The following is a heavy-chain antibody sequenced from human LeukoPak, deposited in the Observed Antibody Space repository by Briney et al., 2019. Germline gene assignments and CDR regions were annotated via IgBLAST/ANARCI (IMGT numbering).Heavy chain of an antibody. J-gene: IGHJ5*02. CDR1: GGTFGSYA. D-gene: IGHD3-10*01. Sequence: SVKVSCKASGGTFGSYAISWVRQAPGQGLEWMGGIIPIFGTANYAQKFQGRVTITADESTSTAYMELSSLRSEDTAVYYCARDPPGGPDNWFDPWGQGTLVTVSS. CDR3: ARDPPGGPDNWFDP. V-gene: IGHV1-69*01. CDR2: IIPIFGTA.